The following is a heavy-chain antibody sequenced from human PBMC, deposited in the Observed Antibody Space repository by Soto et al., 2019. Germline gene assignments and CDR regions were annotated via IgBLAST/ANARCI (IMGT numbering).Heavy chain of an antibody. V-gene: IGHV4-34*01. Sequence: SETLSLTCAVYGGSFSGYYWSWIRQPPGKGLEWIGEINHSGSTNYNPSLKSRVTISVDTSKNQFSLKLSSVTAADTAVYYCASRRLYDFWSGYLTPLDYWGQGTLVNVSS. CDR2: INHSGST. CDR3: ASRRLYDFWSGYLTPLDY. CDR1: GGSFSGYY. D-gene: IGHD3-3*01. J-gene: IGHJ4*02.